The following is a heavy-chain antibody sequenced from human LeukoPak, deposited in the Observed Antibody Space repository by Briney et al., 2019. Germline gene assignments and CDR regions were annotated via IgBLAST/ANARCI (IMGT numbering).Heavy chain of an antibody. Sequence: ASVKVSCKASGYTSTNFVISWVRQAPGQGLEWMGWINTYKGNTYYAQNFQDRVTMTTDTSTTTGYMELRSLTSDDTAIYYCARAGGWTREDYKDESYHIWGQGTVVTVSS. CDR1: GYTSTNFV. CDR3: ARAGGWTREDYKDESYHI. J-gene: IGHJ3*02. V-gene: IGHV1-18*01. D-gene: IGHD6-19*01. CDR2: INTYKGNT.